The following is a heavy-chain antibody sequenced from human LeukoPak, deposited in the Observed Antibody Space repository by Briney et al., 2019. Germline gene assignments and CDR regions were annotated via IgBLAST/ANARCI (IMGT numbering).Heavy chain of an antibody. J-gene: IGHJ4*02. Sequence: SVKGRFTISRNNAKNSLYLQMNSLRAEDTAVYYCASGDHWYRLDYWGQGTLVSVSS. D-gene: IGHD6-13*01. V-gene: IGHV3-21*01. CDR3: ASGDHWYRLDY.